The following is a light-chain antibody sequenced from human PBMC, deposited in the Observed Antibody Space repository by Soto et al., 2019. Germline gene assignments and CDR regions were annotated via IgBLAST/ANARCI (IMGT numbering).Light chain of an antibody. V-gene: IGKV3-20*01. CDR1: QRVGSNY. Sequence: PGERVSLSCRASQRVGSNYLAWFQQKPGQTPRLLISGASTRATGIPDRFSGSGSGTDFTLTINRLEPEDFAVYYYHQYGSSPHTFGQGTRLEIK. J-gene: IGKJ5*01. CDR3: HQYGSSPHT. CDR2: GAS.